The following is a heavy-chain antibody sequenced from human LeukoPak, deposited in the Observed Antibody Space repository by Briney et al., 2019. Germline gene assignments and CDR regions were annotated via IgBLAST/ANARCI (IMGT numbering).Heavy chain of an antibody. CDR2: IYHSGST. CDR3: ARLSSSDDAAWLDY. Sequence: SQTLSLTCNVSGGFISIGRYYWGWIRQHPGKGLECIGYIYHSGSTYYNPSLKSRFTISLDTSKNQFSLKLSSVTAADTAVYYCARLSSSDDAAWLDYWGQGTLVTVSS. V-gene: IGHV4-31*03. CDR1: GGFISIGRYY. D-gene: IGHD2-2*01. J-gene: IGHJ4*02.